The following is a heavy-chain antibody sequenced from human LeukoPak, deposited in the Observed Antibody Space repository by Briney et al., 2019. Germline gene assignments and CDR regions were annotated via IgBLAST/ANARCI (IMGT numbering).Heavy chain of an antibody. J-gene: IGHJ6*03. V-gene: IGHV4-4*07. CDR1: GGSISSYY. CDR3: ARDQYSSSPRAYYYYMDV. CDR2: IYTSGST. D-gene: IGHD6-6*01. Sequence: SSETLSLTCTVSGGSISSYYWSWIRQPAGKGLEWIGRIYTSGSTNYNPSLKSRVTMSVDTSKNQFSLKLSSVTAADTAVYYCARDQYSSSPRAYYYYMDVWGKGTTVTVSS.